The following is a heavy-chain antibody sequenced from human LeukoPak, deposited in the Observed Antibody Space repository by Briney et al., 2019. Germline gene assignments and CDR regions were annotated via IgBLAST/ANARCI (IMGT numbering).Heavy chain of an antibody. J-gene: IGHJ4*02. CDR1: GYTFTSYG. CDR2: ISAYHGKT. CDR3: GSKAGEY. V-gene: IGHV1-18*01. D-gene: IGHD3-16*01. Sequence: ASVKVSCKASGYTFTSYGKSWVRQAPVQGLEWMGWISAYHGKTNNAQKLHGRVTMTTNNSTSNAYTLLRSPRSDGTAADYFGSKAGEYWGQGTLVTVSS.